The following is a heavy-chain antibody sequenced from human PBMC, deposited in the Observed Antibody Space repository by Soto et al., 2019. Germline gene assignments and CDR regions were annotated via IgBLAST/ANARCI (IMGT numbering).Heavy chain of an antibody. CDR1: GFTFSSYA. D-gene: IGHD3-10*01. CDR3: EKDYYGSGEQGY. Sequence: HPGGSLRLSCAASGFTFSSYAMSWVRQAPGKGLEWVSAISGSGGSTYYADSVKGRFTISRDNSKNTLYLQMNGLRAEDTAVYYCEKDYYGSGEQGYWGQGPLVTVSS. CDR2: ISGSGGST. J-gene: IGHJ4*02. V-gene: IGHV3-23*01.